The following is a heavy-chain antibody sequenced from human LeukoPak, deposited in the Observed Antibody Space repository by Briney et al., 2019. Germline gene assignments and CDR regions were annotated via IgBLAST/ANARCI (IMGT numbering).Heavy chain of an antibody. CDR3: ARDLFGYCSGGSCDY. CDR2: ISSSGSTI. V-gene: IGHV3-48*03. D-gene: IGHD2-15*01. J-gene: IGHJ4*02. Sequence: GGSLRLSCAASGFTFSSYEMSWVRQAPGKGLEWVSYISSSGSTIYYADSVKGRFTISRDNAKNSLYLQMNSLRAEDTAVYYCARDLFGYCSGGSCDYWGQGTLVTVSS. CDR1: GFTFSSYE.